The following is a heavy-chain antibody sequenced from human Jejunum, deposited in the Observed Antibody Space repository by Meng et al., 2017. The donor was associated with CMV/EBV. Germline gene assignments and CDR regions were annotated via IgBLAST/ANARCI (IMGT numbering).Heavy chain of an antibody. J-gene: IGHJ2*01. D-gene: IGHD5-24*01. CDR1: GFRFDDFA. V-gene: IGHV3-9*01. Sequence: SGFRFDDFAMHWVRQRPGKGLEWVSGISWNTNSIDYAHSVRGRFTISRDNTKDSLFLQMNSLRSEDTAQYFCVKGVDGYNFWYFDLWGRGTLVTVSS. CDR2: ISWNTNSI. CDR3: VKGVDGYNFWYFDL.